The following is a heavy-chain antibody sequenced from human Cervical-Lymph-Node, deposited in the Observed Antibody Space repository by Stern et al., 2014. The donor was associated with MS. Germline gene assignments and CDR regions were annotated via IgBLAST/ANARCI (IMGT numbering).Heavy chain of an antibody. CDR1: GASVSRDDFY. CDR3: AKRGFWSSLTYYYAMDV. CDR2: IYYSGST. Sequence: QLQLQESGPGLVKPSQTLSLTCHVSGASVSRDDFYWSWFRQPPGQGLQWIGYIYYSGSTSYNPSLNSRVSILMDTSKNQFSLKLTSVTAADTAVYYCAKRGFWSSLTYYYAMDVWGPGTTVSVSS. V-gene: IGHV4-30-4*01. D-gene: IGHD3-3*01. J-gene: IGHJ6*02.